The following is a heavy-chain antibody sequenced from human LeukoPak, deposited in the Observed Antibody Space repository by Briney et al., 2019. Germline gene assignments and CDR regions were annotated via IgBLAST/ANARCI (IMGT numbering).Heavy chain of an antibody. D-gene: IGHD6-19*01. CDR1: GFTFSSYA. Sequence: GGSLRLSCAASGFTFSSYAMSWVRQAPGKGLEWVSALRGSGGSTYYADSVKGRYTISRDNSKNTLYLQMNSLRAEDTAVYYCAKSGGAVAASNPTHYGGEETLVTVPS. CDR3: AKSGGAVAASNPTHY. V-gene: IGHV3-23*01. CDR2: LRGSGGST. J-gene: IGHJ4*02.